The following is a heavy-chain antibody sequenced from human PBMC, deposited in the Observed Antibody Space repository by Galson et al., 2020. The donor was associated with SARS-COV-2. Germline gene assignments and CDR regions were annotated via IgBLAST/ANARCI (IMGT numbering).Heavy chain of an antibody. D-gene: IGHD6-13*01. CDR2: IYTSGST. CDR3: ARENLASSWYNWFDP. Sequence: SETLSLTCTVSGGSISSYYWSWIRQPAGKGLEWIGCIYTSGSTNYNPSLKSRVTMSVDTSKNQFSLKLSSVTAADTAVYYCARENLASSWYNWFDPWGQGTLVTVSS. CDR1: GGSISSYY. V-gene: IGHV4-4*07. J-gene: IGHJ5*02.